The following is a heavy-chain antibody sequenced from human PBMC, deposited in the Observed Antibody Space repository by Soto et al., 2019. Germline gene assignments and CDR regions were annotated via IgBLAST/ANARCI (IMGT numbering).Heavy chain of an antibody. Sequence: PSETLSLTCTVSGGSISSYYWSWIRQPPGKGLEWIWYIYYSGSTNYNPSLKSRVTISVDTSKKKFSLKLRSVNAADTAVYYCARVRYSSGWYPTRHRLYYFDXWGQGTLLTVSX. V-gene: IGHV4-59*01. CDR1: GGSISSYY. CDR3: ARVRYSSGWYPTRHRLYYFDX. J-gene: IGHJ4*02. CDR2: IYYSGST. D-gene: IGHD6-19*01.